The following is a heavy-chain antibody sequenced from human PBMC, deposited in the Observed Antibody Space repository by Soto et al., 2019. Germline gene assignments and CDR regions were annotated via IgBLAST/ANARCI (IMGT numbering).Heavy chain of an antibody. Sequence: EVQLVESGGGLVKPGGSLRLSCAASGFTFSSYSMNWVRQAPGKGLEWVSSISSSSSYIYYADSVKGRFTISRDNAKNSLYLQMDSLRAEDTAVYYCARVSSGRYYYYYMDVWGIGTTVTVSS. CDR2: ISSSSSYI. D-gene: IGHD3-10*01. CDR3: ARVSSGRYYYYYMDV. CDR1: GFTFSSYS. V-gene: IGHV3-21*01. J-gene: IGHJ6*03.